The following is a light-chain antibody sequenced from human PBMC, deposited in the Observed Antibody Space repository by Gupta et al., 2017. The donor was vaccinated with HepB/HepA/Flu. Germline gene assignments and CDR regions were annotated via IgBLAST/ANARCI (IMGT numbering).Light chain of an antibody. V-gene: IGLV1-40*01. Sequence: HCVLAHPLSVSGAPAQRVTISCTGSSSNIGAGYDVHWYQQLPGTAPKLLIYGNSNRPSGVPDRFSGSKSGTSASLAITGLQVEDEADYYCQSYDSSLSGVVFGGGTKLTVL. CDR1: SSNIGAGYD. J-gene: IGLJ2*01. CDR3: QSYDSSLSGVV. CDR2: GNS.